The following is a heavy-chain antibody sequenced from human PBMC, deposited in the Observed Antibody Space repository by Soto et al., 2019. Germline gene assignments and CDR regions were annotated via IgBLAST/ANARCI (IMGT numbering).Heavy chain of an antibody. Sequence: PGGSLRLSCAASGFTFSSYGMHWVRQAPGKGLEWVAVIWYDGSNKYYADSVKGRFTISRDNSKNTLYLQMNSLRAEDTAVYYCARGPADSSGYYYGYWGEGTLVTVSS. CDR3: ARGPADSSGYYYGY. CDR1: GFTFSSYG. V-gene: IGHV3-33*01. D-gene: IGHD3-22*01. CDR2: IWYDGSNK. J-gene: IGHJ4*02.